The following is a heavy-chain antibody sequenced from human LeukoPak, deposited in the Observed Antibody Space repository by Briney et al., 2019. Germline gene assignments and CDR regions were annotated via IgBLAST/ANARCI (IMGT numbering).Heavy chain of an antibody. CDR3: ARHYCGGDCSSFNAFDI. CDR1: GGSISSYY. CDR2: IYYSGST. D-gene: IGHD2-21*02. J-gene: IGHJ3*02. V-gene: IGHV4-59*01. Sequence: SETLSLTCTVSGGSISSYYWSWIRQPPGKGLEWIEYIYYSGSTSYNPSLKSRVTISVDMSKNQFSLKLSSVTAADTAVYYCARHYCGGDCSSFNAFDIWGQGTMVTVSS.